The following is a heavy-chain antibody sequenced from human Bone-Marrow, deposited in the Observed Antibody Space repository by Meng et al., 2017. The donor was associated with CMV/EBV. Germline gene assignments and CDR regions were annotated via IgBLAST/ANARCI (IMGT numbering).Heavy chain of an antibody. V-gene: IGHV3-53*01. J-gene: IGHJ3*02. CDR1: GFTVSSNY. Sequence: GESLKISCAASGFTVSSNYMSWVRQAPGKGLEWVSVIYSGGSTYYADSVKGRFTISRDNSKNTLYLQMNSLRAEDTAVYYCARGNVLRFFSPAPDAFDIWGQGTMVTVSS. CDR3: ARGNVLRFFSPAPDAFDI. D-gene: IGHD3-3*01. CDR2: IYSGGST.